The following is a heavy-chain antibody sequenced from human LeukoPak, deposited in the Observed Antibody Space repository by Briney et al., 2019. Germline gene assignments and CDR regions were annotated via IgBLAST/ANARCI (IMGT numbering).Heavy chain of an antibody. D-gene: IGHD2-15*01. CDR2: IYHSGST. Sequence: AETLSLTCSVSTDSTNTYYWSWLRQSPGKGLEWIGHIYHSGSTDYNPSFKSRVTISLDMSKKAFSLKLTSVTVADTAMYYCVRLRWELLAPYFDHWGQGAFVIVSS. CDR3: VRLRWELLAPYFDH. CDR1: TDSTNTYY. V-gene: IGHV4-59*01. J-gene: IGHJ4*02.